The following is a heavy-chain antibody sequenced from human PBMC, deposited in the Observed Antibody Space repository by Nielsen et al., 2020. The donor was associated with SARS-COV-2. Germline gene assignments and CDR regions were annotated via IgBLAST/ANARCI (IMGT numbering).Heavy chain of an antibody. CDR3: ARDWSIFVDYYGMDV. Sequence: ASVKVSCKASGYTFTSYGISWVRQAPGQGLEWMGWISAYNGNTNYAQKLQGRVTMTTDTSTSTAYMELRSPRSDDTAVYYCARDWSIFVDYYGMDVWGQGTTVTVSS. J-gene: IGHJ6*02. V-gene: IGHV1-18*01. D-gene: IGHD3-3*01. CDR2: ISAYNGNT. CDR1: GYTFTSYG.